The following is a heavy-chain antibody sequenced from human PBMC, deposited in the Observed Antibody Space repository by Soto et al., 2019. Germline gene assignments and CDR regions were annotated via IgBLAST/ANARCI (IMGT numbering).Heavy chain of an antibody. CDR1: EVIFSTYE. Sequence: GGSLRLSCAASEVIFSTYEMNWVRQAPGKGLEWIAYISGGGSTVYYADSVKGRFTISRDNSKNTLYLQMNSLRAEDTAVYYCAKDFGHYDILTGYPTFGDWGQGSQVTVYS. CDR2: ISGGGSTV. J-gene: IGHJ4*02. V-gene: IGHV3-48*03. CDR3: AKDFGHYDILTGYPTFGD. D-gene: IGHD3-9*01.